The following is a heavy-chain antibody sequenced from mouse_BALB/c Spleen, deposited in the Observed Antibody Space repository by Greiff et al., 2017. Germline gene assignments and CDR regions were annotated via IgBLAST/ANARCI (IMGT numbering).Heavy chain of an antibody. D-gene: IGHD2-4*01. Sequence: EVHLVESGGGLVQPGGSRKLSCAASGFTFSSFGMHWVRQAPEKGLEWVAYISSGSSTIYYADTVKGRFTISRDNPKNTLFLQMTSLRSEDTAMYYCAGNNDYDEGAMDYWGQGTSVTVSS. V-gene: IGHV5-17*02. CDR2: ISSGSSTI. CDR1: GFTFSSFG. CDR3: AGNNDYDEGAMDY. J-gene: IGHJ4*01.